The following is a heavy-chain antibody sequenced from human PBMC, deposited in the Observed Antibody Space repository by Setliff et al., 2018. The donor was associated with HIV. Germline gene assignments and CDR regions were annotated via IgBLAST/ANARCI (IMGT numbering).Heavy chain of an antibody. D-gene: IGHD6-13*01. CDR2: ISGYNGNT. V-gene: IGHV1-18*01. J-gene: IGHJ5*02. CDR1: GYTFTAYG. CDR3: ARRRTDSVSWYDSEFDP. Sequence: ASVKVSCKASGYTFTAYGINWVRQAPGLGLEWMGWISGYNGNTEYAQKFQGRVTMTRDTSTSTAYMEVRGLRSDDTAVYYCARRRTDSVSWYDSEFDPWGQGTLVTVSS.